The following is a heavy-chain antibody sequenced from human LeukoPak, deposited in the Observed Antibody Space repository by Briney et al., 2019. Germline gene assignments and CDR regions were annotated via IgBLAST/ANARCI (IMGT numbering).Heavy chain of an antibody. CDR1: GFTFSGAA. D-gene: IGHD4-23*01. V-gene: IGHV3-73*01. CDR2: IRSKGNNYAT. J-gene: IGHJ4*02. Sequence: HSGGSLRPSCAASGFTFSGAAMHWVRQASGKGLEWVGRIRSKGNNYATAYGASVKGRFTISRDDSKNTAFLQMNSLKTEDTAVYYCATYDYGDKTVDYWGQGTLVTVSS. CDR3: ATYDYGDKTVDY.